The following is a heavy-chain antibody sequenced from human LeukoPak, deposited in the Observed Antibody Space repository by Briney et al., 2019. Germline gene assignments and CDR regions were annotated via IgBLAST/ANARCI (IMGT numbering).Heavy chain of an antibody. CDR3: ARAGTLRDFYYYGMDV. V-gene: IGHV4-39*01. CDR2: IYYSWST. Sequence: SETLSLTCPVSGGSISSISSYWGWLRQTPGKGLEWIGRIYYSWSTYYNPSLKSPVPISVDTSKNPFSLKLSSVTAADTAVYYCARAGTLRDFYYYGMDVCGQGTTVTVSS. J-gene: IGHJ6*02. CDR1: GGSISSISSY. D-gene: IGHD4-17*01.